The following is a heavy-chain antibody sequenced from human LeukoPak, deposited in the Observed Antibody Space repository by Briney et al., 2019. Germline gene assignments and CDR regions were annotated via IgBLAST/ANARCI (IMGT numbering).Heavy chain of an antibody. Sequence: GGSLRLSCAASGFTFSSYAMSWVRQAPGKGLEWVLAISGSGGSTYYADSVKGRFTISRDNSKNTLYLQMNSLRAEDTAVYYCARGRKYTSGYRVTELGSGYSDYWGQGTLVTVSS. CDR2: ISGSGGST. J-gene: IGHJ4*02. D-gene: IGHD5-18*01. CDR3: ARGRKYTSGYRVTELGSGYSDY. V-gene: IGHV3-23*01. CDR1: GFTFSSYA.